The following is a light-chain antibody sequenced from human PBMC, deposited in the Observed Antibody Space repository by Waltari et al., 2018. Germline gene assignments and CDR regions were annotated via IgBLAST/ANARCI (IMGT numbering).Light chain of an antibody. J-gene: IGLJ2*01. CDR3: QVWDSDAGQPL. CDR2: YDD. V-gene: IGLV3-21*01. CDR1: NIDTKS. Sequence: SYFVTQSPSVSVTPGQTASVSCGGYNIDTKSVHWSQQKPGQAPMLVITYDDDRPPGIPQRFSGSNSGNAAILTISRVEAGDEADYYCQVWDSDAGQPLFGGGTKLTV.